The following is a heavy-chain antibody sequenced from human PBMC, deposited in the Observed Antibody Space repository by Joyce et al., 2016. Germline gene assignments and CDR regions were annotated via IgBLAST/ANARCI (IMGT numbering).Heavy chain of an antibody. V-gene: IGHV4-39*01. J-gene: IGHJ4*02. D-gene: IGHD2-8*02. CDR3: VRAYWEYYFDS. CDR2: IYYSGST. Sequence: QLQLQESGPGLVKPSETLSLTCTVSGGSIRSSGYFWGWIRQPPGKGLEWLGNIYYSGSTSYNPSLKSRVTISVDTSKNQFSLKLSSVTASDTTVYYCVRAYWEYYFDSWGQGTLVTVSS. CDR1: GGSIRSSGYF.